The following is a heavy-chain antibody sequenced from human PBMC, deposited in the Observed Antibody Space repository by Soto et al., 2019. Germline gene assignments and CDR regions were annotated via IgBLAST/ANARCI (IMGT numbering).Heavy chain of an antibody. V-gene: IGHV4-28*01. D-gene: IGHD1-26*01. J-gene: IGHJ4*02. CDR2: IYYSGTT. CDR3: ARREIQGPIDY. CDR1: GYSISSSNW. Sequence: QVQLQESGPGLVKPSDTLSLTCAVSGYSISSSNWWGWIRQPPGKGLEWIGYIYYSGTTYYNPSRKSRVTISVDTFKKQFSLKLTSVTAGDTAVYYCARREIQGPIDYWGQGTLVTVSS.